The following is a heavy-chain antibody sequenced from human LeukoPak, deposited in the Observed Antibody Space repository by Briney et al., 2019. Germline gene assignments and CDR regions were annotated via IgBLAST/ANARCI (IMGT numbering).Heavy chain of an antibody. CDR3: ARDHYYNSSGYTFRH. D-gene: IGHD3-22*01. CDR1: GGSISNYY. V-gene: IGHV4-59*01. CDR2: IYYSGST. J-gene: IGHJ1*01. Sequence: SETLSLTCAVSGGSISNYYWSWIRQPPGKGLEWNGYIYYSGSTNYNPSLKSRVTMSVDTSKNQFSLKLSSVTAADTAVYYCARDHYYNSSGYTFRHWGQGTLVTVSS.